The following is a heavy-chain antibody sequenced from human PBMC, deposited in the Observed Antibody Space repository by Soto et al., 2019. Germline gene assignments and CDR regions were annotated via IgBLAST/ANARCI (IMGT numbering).Heavy chain of an antibody. CDR1: GFTFSSYG. CDR2: IWYDATNN. Sequence: QVQLVESGGGVVQPGRSLRLSCGASGFTFSSYGMQWVRQAPGKGLEWVAVIWYDATNNYYADSVKGRFTISRDNSRNTMSLQMNSLRVEDTAVYYCARWGDNKVFDYWGQGTLVPVSS. J-gene: IGHJ4*02. CDR3: ARWGDNKVFDY. D-gene: IGHD3-10*01. V-gene: IGHV3-33*01.